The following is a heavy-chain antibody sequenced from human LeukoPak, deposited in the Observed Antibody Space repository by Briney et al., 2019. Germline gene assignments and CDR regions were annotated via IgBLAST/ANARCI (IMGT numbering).Heavy chain of an antibody. CDR2: FGTRSTSI. CDR3: ARDSGEVFYFDY. V-gene: IGHV3-21*01. CDR1: GFTFSGYS. J-gene: IGHJ4*02. Sequence: GGSLRLSCTASGFTFSGYSMNWIRQAPGKGLEWVSSFGTRSTSIYHAGSVKGRFTISRDNSKNTLYLQMNSLRAEDTAVYYCARDSGEVFYFDYWGQGTLVTVSS. D-gene: IGHD3-10*01.